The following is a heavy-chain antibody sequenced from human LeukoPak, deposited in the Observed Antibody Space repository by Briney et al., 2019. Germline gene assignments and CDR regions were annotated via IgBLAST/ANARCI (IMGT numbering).Heavy chain of an antibody. Sequence: PSETLSLTCTVSGGSISSYYWSWIRQPPGKGLEWIGYIYTSGSTNYNPSLKSRVTISVDTSKNQFSLKLSSVTAADTAVYYCARQGYSSSWYYPGDCYSGETRSCYMDVWGKGTTVTVSS. V-gene: IGHV4-4*09. CDR2: IYTSGST. J-gene: IGHJ6*03. CDR1: GGSISSYY. D-gene: IGHD6-13*01. CDR3: ARQGYSSSWYYPGDCYSGETRSCYMDV.